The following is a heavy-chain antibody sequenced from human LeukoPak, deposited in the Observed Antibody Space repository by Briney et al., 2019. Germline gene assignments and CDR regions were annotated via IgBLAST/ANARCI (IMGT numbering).Heavy chain of an antibody. CDR3: ARVGPWVNSDYYYYYMDV. J-gene: IGHJ6*03. Sequence: GGSLTFSAAASGFTVSSNYMSWVRQAPGKGLEWVSVIYSGGSTYYANSVKGRFTISRDNAKTSLYLQMNSLRAEDTAVYYCARVGPWVNSDYYYYYMDVWGKGTTVTVSS. CDR1: GFTVSSNY. CDR2: IYSGGST. D-gene: IGHD4-23*01. V-gene: IGHV3-66*01.